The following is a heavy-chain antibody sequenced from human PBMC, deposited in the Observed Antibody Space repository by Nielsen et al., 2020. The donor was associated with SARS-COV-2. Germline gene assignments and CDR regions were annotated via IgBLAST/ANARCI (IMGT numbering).Heavy chain of an antibody. D-gene: IGHD6-13*01. J-gene: IGHJ4*02. V-gene: IGHV4-59*01. CDR1: GGSISSYY. CDR3: ARVGAAAGTRSPVFDY. Sequence: SETLCLTCTVSGGSISSYYWSWIRQPPGKGLEWIGYIYYSGSTNYNPSLKSRVTISVDTSKNQFSLKLSSVTAADTAVYYCARVGAAAGTRSPVFDYWGQGTLVTVSS. CDR2: IYYSGST.